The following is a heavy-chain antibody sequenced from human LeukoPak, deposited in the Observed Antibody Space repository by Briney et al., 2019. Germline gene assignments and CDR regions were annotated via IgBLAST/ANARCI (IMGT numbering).Heavy chain of an antibody. CDR3: AREGAYYYGSSGNWFDP. V-gene: IGHV3-7*01. CDR1: GFTFSSYW. Sequence: PGGSLRLSCAASGFTFSSYWMSWVRQAPGKGLEWVANIKQDGSEKYYVDSVKGRFTISRDNAKNSLYLKMNSPRAEDTAVYYCAREGAYYYGSSGNWFDPWGQGTLVTVSS. D-gene: IGHD3-10*01. J-gene: IGHJ5*02. CDR2: IKQDGSEK.